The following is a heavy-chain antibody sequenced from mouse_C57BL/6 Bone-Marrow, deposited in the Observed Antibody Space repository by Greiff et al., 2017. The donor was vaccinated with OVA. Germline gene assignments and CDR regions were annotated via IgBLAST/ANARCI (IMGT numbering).Heavy chain of an antibody. Sequence: QVQLKQSGAELVRPGASVTLSCKASGYTFTDYEMHWVKQTPVHGLEWIGAIDPETGGTAYNQKFKGKAILTADKSSSTAYMELRSLTSEDSAVYYCTEGGYYFDYWGQGTTLTVSS. J-gene: IGHJ2*01. V-gene: IGHV1-15*01. CDR1: GYTFTDYE. CDR2: IDPETGGT. CDR3: TEGGYYFDY.